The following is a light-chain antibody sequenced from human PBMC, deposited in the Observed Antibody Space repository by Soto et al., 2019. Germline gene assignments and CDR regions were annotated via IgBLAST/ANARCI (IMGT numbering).Light chain of an antibody. CDR1: QSISDT. CDR2: GAS. Sequence: EIVMTQSPATLSVSPGGRATLSCRASQSISDTLAWYQQKPGQAPRLLIHGASTRATGFPARFSGSGSGTDFTLTISSLQYEDFAVYYCQQYNNWPWTFGPGTKVDIK. V-gene: IGKV3-15*01. CDR3: QQYNNWPWT. J-gene: IGKJ1*01.